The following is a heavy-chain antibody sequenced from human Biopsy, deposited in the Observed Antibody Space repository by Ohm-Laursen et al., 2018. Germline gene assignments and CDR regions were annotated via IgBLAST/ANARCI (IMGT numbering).Heavy chain of an antibody. V-gene: IGHV4-34*01. Sequence: SETLSLTCAVYGESFNGYYWSWIRQTPGKGLEWIGEISHSGRTNYNPPLKSRVTISVDTSKNQFSLKVRSVTAADTAVYYCVRGVDYYDPYHYYALGVWGQGTTVTVSS. J-gene: IGHJ6*02. CDR1: GESFNGYY. CDR2: ISHSGRT. D-gene: IGHD3-22*01. CDR3: VRGVDYYDPYHYYALGV.